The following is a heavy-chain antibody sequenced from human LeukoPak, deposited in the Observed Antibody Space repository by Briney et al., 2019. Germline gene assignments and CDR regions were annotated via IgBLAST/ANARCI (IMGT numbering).Heavy chain of an antibody. J-gene: IGHJ3*02. CDR1: GFTFSSYS. Sequence: GGSLRLSCAASGFTFSSYSMNWVRQAPGKGLEWVSSISISSSYIYYADSVKGRFTISRDNAKNSLYLQMNSLRAEDTAVYYCAREGIAVAGTSDAFDIWGQGTMVTVSS. CDR3: AREGIAVAGTSDAFDI. V-gene: IGHV3-21*01. D-gene: IGHD6-19*01. CDR2: ISISSSYI.